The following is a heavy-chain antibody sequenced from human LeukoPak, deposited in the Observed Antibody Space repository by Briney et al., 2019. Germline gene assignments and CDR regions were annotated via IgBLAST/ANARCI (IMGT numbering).Heavy chain of an antibody. V-gene: IGHV4-59*01. D-gene: IGHD6-19*01. CDR1: GGSISSFY. J-gene: IGHJ5*02. Sequence: SETLSLTCTVSGGSISSFYWSWIRQPPGEGLEWIGYISYSGSTNYNPSLKSRVTISVDTSKNQSSLKLRPVTAADTAVYYCARGTAVAGNRWFDPWGQGTLVTVSS. CDR2: ISYSGST. CDR3: ARGTAVAGNRWFDP.